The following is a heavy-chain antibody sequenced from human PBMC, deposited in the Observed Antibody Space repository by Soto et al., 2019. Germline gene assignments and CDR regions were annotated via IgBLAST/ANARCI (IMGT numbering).Heavy chain of an antibody. CDR1: GYTFTSYG. D-gene: IGHD2-21*02. V-gene: IGHV1-18*01. Sequence: QGRLVQSGAEVKKPGASVKVSCKASGYTFTSYGITWVRQAPGQGLEWMGWISAYNGNTNYAQKLQGRVTMTTDTPTSTAYMELRSLRSDDTAVYYCARESYCGGDCLDTFDYWGQGTLVTVSS. CDR3: ARESYCGGDCLDTFDY. CDR2: ISAYNGNT. J-gene: IGHJ4*02.